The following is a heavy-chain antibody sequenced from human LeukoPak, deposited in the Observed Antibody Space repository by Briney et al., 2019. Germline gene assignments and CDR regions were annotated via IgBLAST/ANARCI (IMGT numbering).Heavy chain of an antibody. V-gene: IGHV3-30*03. CDR3: TRENLAGRQYFDS. CDR2: ISYDGSNK. CDR1: GFTFSSYG. Sequence: GGSLRLSCAASGFTFSSYGMHWVRQAPGKGLEWVAVISYDGSNKYYADSVKGRFTISRDNSKNTLYLQMNSLRAEDTAVYYCTRENLAGRQYFDSWGQGTLVTVSS. J-gene: IGHJ4*02.